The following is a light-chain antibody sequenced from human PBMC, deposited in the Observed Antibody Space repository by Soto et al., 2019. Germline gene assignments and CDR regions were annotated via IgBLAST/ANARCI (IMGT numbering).Light chain of an antibody. Sequence: QSVVTQPPSVSGAPRQRVTISCSGGSSNIGNNAVNWYQQLPGQAPKLLIYYDNLLPSGVSGRFSGSKSGTSAFLAISGLQSEDEADYYCAAWDDSLNGVVFGGGTKLTVL. V-gene: IGLV1-36*01. CDR3: AAWDDSLNGVV. CDR1: SSNIGNNA. CDR2: YDN. J-gene: IGLJ2*01.